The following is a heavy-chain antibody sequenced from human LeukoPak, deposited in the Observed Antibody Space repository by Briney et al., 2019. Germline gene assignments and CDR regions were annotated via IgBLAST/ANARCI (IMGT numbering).Heavy chain of an antibody. D-gene: IGHD3-10*01. Sequence: GASVKVSCKASGGTFSSYAISWVRQAPGQGLEWMGRIIPILGIANYAQKLQGRVTMTEDTSTDTAYMELSSLRSEDTAVYYCATDVLLWFGTRGDAFDIWGQGTMVTVSS. J-gene: IGHJ3*02. CDR1: GGTFSSYA. CDR2: IIPILGIA. CDR3: ATDVLLWFGTRGDAFDI. V-gene: IGHV1-69*04.